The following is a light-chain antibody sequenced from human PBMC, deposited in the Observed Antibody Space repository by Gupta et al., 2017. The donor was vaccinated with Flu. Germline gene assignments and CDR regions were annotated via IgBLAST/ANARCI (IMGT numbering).Light chain of an antibody. Sequence: QPVLTPSSSASASLGSSVKLTCTLSSGHNSYIIAWHQQQPGKAPRYLMKLEGSGSYNKGSGVPDRFSGSSSGADRYLTISNLQAEDEADYYCETGDSSAHVFGTGTKVTVL. CDR3: ETGDSSAHV. CDR2: LEGSGSY. J-gene: IGLJ1*01. V-gene: IGLV4-60*03. CDR1: SGHNSYI.